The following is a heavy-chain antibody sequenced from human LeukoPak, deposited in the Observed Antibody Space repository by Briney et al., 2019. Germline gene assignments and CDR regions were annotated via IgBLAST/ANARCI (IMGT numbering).Heavy chain of an antibody. CDR3: ARDWWLTVAGTNY. J-gene: IGHJ4*02. Sequence: GGSLRLSCAASGFTFSSYWMSWVRQAPGKGLEWVANIKQDGSEKYYVDSVKGRFTISRDNAKNSLYLQMNSLRTEDTAVYYCARDWWLTVAGTNYWGQGTLVTVSS. CDR2: IKQDGSEK. V-gene: IGHV3-7*01. CDR1: GFTFSSYW. D-gene: IGHD6-13*01.